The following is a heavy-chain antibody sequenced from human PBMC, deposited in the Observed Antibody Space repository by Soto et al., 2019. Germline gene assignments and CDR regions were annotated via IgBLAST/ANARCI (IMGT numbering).Heavy chain of an antibody. V-gene: IGHV4-61*01. CDR3: ARSYYFDY. Sequence: PSETLSLTCTVSGGSVSSGSYYWSWIRQPPGKGLEWIGYIYYSGSTNYNPSLKSRVTISVDTSKNQFSLKLSSVTAADTAVYYCARSYYFDYWGQGTLVTVSS. CDR2: IYYSGST. J-gene: IGHJ4*02. CDR1: GGSVSSGSYY.